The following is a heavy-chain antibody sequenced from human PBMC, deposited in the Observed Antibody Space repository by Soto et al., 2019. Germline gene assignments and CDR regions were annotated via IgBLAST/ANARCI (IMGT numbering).Heavy chain of an antibody. D-gene: IGHD3-22*01. J-gene: IGHJ4*02. CDR2: ISGSGGST. CDR1: GFTFSSYA. V-gene: IGHV3-23*01. Sequence: RGSLRLSCAASGFTFSSYALTWVRRAPGKGLEWVSAISGSGGSTYYADSVKGRFTISRDNSKNTLYLQMNSLRAEDTAVYYCAKAPAPYYYDSSGYCPFEYWGQGTLVTVSS. CDR3: AKAPAPYYYDSSGYCPFEY.